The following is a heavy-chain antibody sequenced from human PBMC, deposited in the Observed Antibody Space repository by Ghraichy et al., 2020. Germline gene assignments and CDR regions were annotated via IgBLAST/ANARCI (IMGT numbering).Heavy chain of an antibody. V-gene: IGHV3-66*01. J-gene: IGHJ6*04. CDR1: GITVSSNY. CDR2: IYSGGST. CDR3: ARAFPLEWGKMDV. Sequence: GGSLRLSCAASGITVSSNYMNWVRQAPGKGLEWVSVIYSGGSTYYADSVKGRFTISRDNSKNTLYVQMNSLRAEDTAVYYCARAFPLEWGKMDVWGKGTTVTVSS. D-gene: IGHD7-27*01.